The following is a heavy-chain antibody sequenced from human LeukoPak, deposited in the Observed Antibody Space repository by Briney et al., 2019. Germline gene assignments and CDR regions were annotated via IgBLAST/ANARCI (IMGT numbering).Heavy chain of an antibody. J-gene: IGHJ5*02. Sequence: PGGSLRLSCAASGFTFSSYWMSWVRQAPGKGLEWVSAISGSGGSTYYADSVKGRFTISRDNSKNTLYLQMNSLRAEDTAVYYCAKASTFGELNRPFDHWGQGTLVTVSS. CDR1: GFTFSSYW. D-gene: IGHD3-10*01. CDR2: ISGSGGST. CDR3: AKASTFGELNRPFDH. V-gene: IGHV3-23*01.